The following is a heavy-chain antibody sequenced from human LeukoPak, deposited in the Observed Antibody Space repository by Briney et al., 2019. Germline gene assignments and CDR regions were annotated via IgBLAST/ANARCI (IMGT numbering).Heavy chain of an antibody. CDR1: GGSISSSSYY. D-gene: IGHD4-11*01. CDR3: ARTGHDYSKTYYYYYYYMDV. CDR2: IYYSGST. Sequence: PSETLSLTCTVSGGSISSSSYYWGWLRQPPGKGLEWIGSIYYSGSTYYNPSLKSRVTISVDTSKNQFSLKLSSVTAADTAVYYCARTGHDYSKTYYYYYYYMDVWGKGTTVTVSS. J-gene: IGHJ6*03. V-gene: IGHV4-39*07.